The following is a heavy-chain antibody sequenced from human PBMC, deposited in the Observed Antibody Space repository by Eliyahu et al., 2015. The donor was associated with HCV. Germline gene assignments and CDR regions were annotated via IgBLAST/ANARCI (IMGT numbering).Heavy chain of an antibody. D-gene: IGHD5-12*01. J-gene: IGHJ3*01. CDR2: INANNGGT. Sequence: QVQLVQSGAEVKKSGASVKVSCQAFGXTFTXYYMHWVRQAPGQGLEWMGWINANNGGTNYAQRFHGRVTMTRDTSISTAYMELSRLTSDDTAVFYCARGGSGYRGYDFAFDLWGQGTVVTVS. CDR1: GXTFTXYY. CDR3: ARGGSGYRGYDFAFDL. V-gene: IGHV1-2*02.